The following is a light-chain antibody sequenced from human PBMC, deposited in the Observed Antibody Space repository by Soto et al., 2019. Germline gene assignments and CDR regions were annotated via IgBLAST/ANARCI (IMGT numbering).Light chain of an antibody. CDR3: QQYDSSPRT. Sequence: EIVLTQSPGTLSLSPGERVTLSCRASESFSSSYLAWYQQKPGQAPRPLIYGVSSRATGIPDRFSGSGSGTDFTLTISRLEPEDFAVYYCQQYDSSPRTFGQGTKVDIK. CDR1: ESFSSSY. V-gene: IGKV3-20*01. CDR2: GVS. J-gene: IGKJ1*01.